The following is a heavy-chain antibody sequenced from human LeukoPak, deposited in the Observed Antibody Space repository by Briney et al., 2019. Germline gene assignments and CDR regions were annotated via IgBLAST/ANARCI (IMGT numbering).Heavy chain of an antibody. V-gene: IGHV3-23*01. Sequence: PGGSLRLSCAASGFTFSNYAMSWVRQVPGKGLECVSAISNSGFSTYYADSVKGRFTISRDNSKNTLDLQMNSLRAEDTAVYYCAKDGAPKPWSGLPSDSWGQGTLVTVSS. J-gene: IGHJ4*02. CDR1: GFTFSNYA. CDR3: AKDGAPKPWSGLPSDS. CDR2: ISNSGFST. D-gene: IGHD5-12*01.